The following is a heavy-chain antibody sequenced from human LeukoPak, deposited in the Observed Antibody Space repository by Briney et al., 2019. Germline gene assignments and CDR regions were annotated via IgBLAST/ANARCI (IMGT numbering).Heavy chain of an antibody. CDR2: IYYSGST. CDR3: ATITIFGPIDY. CDR1: GGSISSYY. D-gene: IGHD3-3*01. V-gene: IGHV4-59*01. Sequence: SETLSLTCTVCGGSISSYYWSWIRQPPGKGLEWIGYIYYSGSTNYNPSLKSRVTISVDTSKNQFSLKLSSVTAADTAVYYCATITIFGPIDYWGQGTLVTVSS. J-gene: IGHJ4*02.